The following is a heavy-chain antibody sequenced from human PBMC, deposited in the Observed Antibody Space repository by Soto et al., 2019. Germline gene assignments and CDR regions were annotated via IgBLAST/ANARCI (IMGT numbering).Heavy chain of an antibody. J-gene: IGHJ4*02. Sequence: QVQLVESGGGVVQPGRSLRLSCAASGFPFSSYGMHWVRQAPGKGLEWVAHISYDGSNKHYTDSVKGRFTISRDNSKNMLYLHMSSLRAEDTAVYYCAGGQYYFDYCGQGTRVSVSS. CDR2: ISYDGSNK. D-gene: IGHD2-15*01. V-gene: IGHV3-30*03. CDR3: AGGQYYFDY. CDR1: GFPFSSYG.